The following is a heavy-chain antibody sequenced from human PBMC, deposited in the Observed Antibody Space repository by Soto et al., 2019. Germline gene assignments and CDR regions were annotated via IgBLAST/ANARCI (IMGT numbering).Heavy chain of an antibody. J-gene: IGHJ4*02. CDR1: GYTFTSFY. CDR3: ARDIVVVPAANDY. V-gene: IGHV1-18*04. D-gene: IGHD2-2*01. Sequence: ASVKVSCKASGYTFTSFYIHWVRQAPGQGLEWMGWISAYNGNTNYAQKLQGRVTMTTDTSTSTAYMELRSLRSDDTAVYYCARDIVVVPAANDYWGQGTLVTVSS. CDR2: ISAYNGNT.